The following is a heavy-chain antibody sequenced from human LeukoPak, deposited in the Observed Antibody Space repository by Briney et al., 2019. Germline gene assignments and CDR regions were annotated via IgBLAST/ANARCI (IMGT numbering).Heavy chain of an antibody. D-gene: IGHD6-13*01. Sequence: SGGSLRLSCAASGFTFSSYAMSWVRQAPGKGLEWVSAISGSGGSTYYADSVKGRFTISRDNSKNTLYLQMNSLRAEDTAVYYCAKTYSSSRAHYYYYYYMDVWGKGTTVTISS. V-gene: IGHV3-23*01. CDR3: AKTYSSSRAHYYYYYYMDV. J-gene: IGHJ6*03. CDR1: GFTFSSYA. CDR2: ISGSGGST.